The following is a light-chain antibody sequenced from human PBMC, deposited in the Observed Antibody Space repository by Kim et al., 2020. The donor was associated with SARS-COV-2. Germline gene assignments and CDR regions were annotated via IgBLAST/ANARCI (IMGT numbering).Light chain of an antibody. CDR3: QAWDTSTAF. V-gene: IGLV3-1*01. CDR1: KLGEKY. Sequence: SYELTQPPSVSVSPGQTASLTCSGDKLGEKYTSWYQQKPGQPPVLFIHEDTKRPSGIPERFSGSNSGSTATLTITETQTMDEADYYCQAWDTSTAFFGTGTKVTVL. CDR2: EDT. J-gene: IGLJ1*01.